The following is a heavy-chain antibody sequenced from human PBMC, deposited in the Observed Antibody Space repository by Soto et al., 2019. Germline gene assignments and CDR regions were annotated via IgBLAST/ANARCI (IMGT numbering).Heavy chain of an antibody. Sequence: GGSLRLSCAASGFTFSSYGMHWVRQAPGKGLEWVAVISYDGRNKVYADSVKGRFTLSRDNSRNTVYLQMNSLRVDDTAVYYCAKWAPTSNDFWSGLGTSGMDVWGQGTTVTVSS. D-gene: IGHD3-3*01. V-gene: IGHV3-30*18. CDR2: ISYDGRNK. CDR1: GFTFSSYG. J-gene: IGHJ6*02. CDR3: AKWAPTSNDFWSGLGTSGMDV.